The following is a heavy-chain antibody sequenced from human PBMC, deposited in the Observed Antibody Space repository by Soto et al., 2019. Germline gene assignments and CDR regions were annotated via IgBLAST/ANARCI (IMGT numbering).Heavy chain of an antibody. D-gene: IGHD1-26*01. V-gene: IGHV6-1*01. J-gene: IGHJ4*02. CDR3: ARAPPSGYCFDY. CDR2: TFYRSKWSN. CDR1: GDSVSSNSVA. Sequence: SQTLSLTCAISGDSVSSNSVAWNWIRQSPSRGLEWLGRTFYRSKWSNDYAVSVRGRMTINSDTSKNQFSLHLNSVTPEDTAVCYCARAPPSGYCFDYWGQGIPVTVAS.